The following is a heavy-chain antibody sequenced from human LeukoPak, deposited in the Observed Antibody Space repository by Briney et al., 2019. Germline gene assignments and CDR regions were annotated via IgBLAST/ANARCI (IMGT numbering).Heavy chain of an antibody. CDR1: GFTVSSNY. CDR2: IYSGGST. J-gene: IGHJ4*02. V-gene: IGHV3-53*01. CDR3: ARAPLRAYYFDY. Sequence: GGSLRLSCAASGFTVSSNYMSWVRQAPGKGLEWVSVIYSGGSTYYADSVKSRFTISRDNSKNTLYLQMNSLRAEDTAVYYCARAPLRAYYFDYWGQGTLVTVSS.